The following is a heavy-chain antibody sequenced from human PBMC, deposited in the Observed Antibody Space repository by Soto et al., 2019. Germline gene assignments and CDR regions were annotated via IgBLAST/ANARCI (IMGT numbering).Heavy chain of an antibody. D-gene: IGHD3-10*01. CDR1: GGSISSYY. CDR3: ATYYGSGSYYNRPRGDYYYYYMDV. V-gene: IGHV4-59*08. CDR2: IYYSGST. J-gene: IGHJ6*03. Sequence: SETLSLTCTVSGGSISSYYWSWIRQPPGKGLEWIGYIYYSGSTNYNPSLKSRVTISVDTSKNQFSLKLSSVTAADTAVYYCATYYGSGSYYNRPRGDYYYYYMDVWGKGTTVTVSS.